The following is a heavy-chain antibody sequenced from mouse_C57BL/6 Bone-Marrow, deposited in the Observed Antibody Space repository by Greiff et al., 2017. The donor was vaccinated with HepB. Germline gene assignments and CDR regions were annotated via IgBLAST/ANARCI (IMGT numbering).Heavy chain of an antibody. Sequence: QVQLQQPGAELVKPGASVTMSCKASGYTFTSYWITWVKQRPGQGLEWIGDIYPGSGSTNYNEKFKSKATLTVDTTSSTAYMQLSSLTSEDSAVYYCAREGDYYGSSYADYWGQGITLTVSS. CDR2: IYPGSGST. J-gene: IGHJ2*01. CDR3: AREGDYYGSSYADY. V-gene: IGHV1-55*01. CDR1: GYTFTSYW. D-gene: IGHD1-1*01.